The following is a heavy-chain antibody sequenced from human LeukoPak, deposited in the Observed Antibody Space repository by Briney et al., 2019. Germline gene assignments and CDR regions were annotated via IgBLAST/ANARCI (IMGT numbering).Heavy chain of an antibody. CDR1: GGSISSSSYY. V-gene: IGHV4-39*07. J-gene: IGHJ3*02. D-gene: IGHD4-23*01. Sequence: SETLSLTCTVSGGSISSSSYYWGWIRQPPGKGLEWIGSIYYSGSTYYNPSLKSRVTISVLTSKNRFSLKLSSVTAADTAVYYCATLTGGDDAFDIWGQGTMVTVSS. CDR3: ATLTGGDDAFDI. CDR2: IYYSGST.